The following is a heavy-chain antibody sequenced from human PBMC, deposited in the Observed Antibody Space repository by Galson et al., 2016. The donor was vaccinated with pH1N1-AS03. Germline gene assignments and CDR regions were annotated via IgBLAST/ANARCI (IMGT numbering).Heavy chain of an antibody. D-gene: IGHD3-10*01. Sequence: SVKVSCKASGYVFGSYRISWVRQAPGQGLEWMGWISVYNGNTNHAQNLQGRVTMSTDTSTTTAYMELRSLTSDDTAVYYCARQTMVHYFDYWGQGTLVTVSS. CDR3: ARQTMVHYFDY. CDR1: GYVFGSYR. CDR2: ISVYNGNT. V-gene: IGHV1-18*01. J-gene: IGHJ4*02.